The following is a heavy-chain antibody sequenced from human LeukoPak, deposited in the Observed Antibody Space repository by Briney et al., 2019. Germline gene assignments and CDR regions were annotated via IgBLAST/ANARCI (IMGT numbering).Heavy chain of an antibody. CDR2: IYYSGST. CDR1: GGSISSYY. V-gene: IGHV4-59*01. Sequence: SETLSLTCTVSGGSISSYYWSWIRQPPGKGLGWIGYIYYSGSTNYNPSLKSRVTISVDTSKNQFSLKLSSVTAADTAVYYCARDPKDAFDIWGQGTMVTVSS. J-gene: IGHJ3*02. CDR3: ARDPKDAFDI.